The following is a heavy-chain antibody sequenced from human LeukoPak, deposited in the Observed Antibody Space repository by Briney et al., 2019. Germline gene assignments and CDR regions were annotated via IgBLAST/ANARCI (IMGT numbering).Heavy chain of an antibody. CDR2: IYYSGST. Sequence: SETLSLTCTVSGGSISSSSYYWGWIRQPPGKGLEWIGSIYYSGSTYYNPSLKSRATISVDTSKNQFSLKLSSVTAADTAVYYCARDGAGRYSSSWYPTWGQGTLVTVSS. CDR3: ARDGAGRYSSSWYPT. J-gene: IGHJ5*02. CDR1: GGSISSSSYY. D-gene: IGHD6-13*01. V-gene: IGHV4-39*07.